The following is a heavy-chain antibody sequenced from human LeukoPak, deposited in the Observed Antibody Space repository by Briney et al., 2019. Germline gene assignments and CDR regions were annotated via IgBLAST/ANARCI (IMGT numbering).Heavy chain of an antibody. Sequence: GGSLRLSCATSGFTFSSNWMSWVRHVPGRGLEWVANIKQDGSEKYYVGSVKGRFTISRDNAKNSLYLQMDSLRAEDTAVYYCARDGPYSTSSTHPPWGQGTLVTVSS. V-gene: IGHV3-7*03. CDR2: IKQDGSEK. D-gene: IGHD6-6*01. J-gene: IGHJ5*02. CDR3: ARDGPYSTSSTHPP. CDR1: GFTFSSNW.